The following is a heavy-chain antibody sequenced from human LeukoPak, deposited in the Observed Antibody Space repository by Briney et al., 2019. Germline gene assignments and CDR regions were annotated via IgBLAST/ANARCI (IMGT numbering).Heavy chain of an antibody. CDR2: ISGSGGST. V-gene: IGHV3-23*01. CDR1: GFTFSSYA. CDR3: ARDLYCSGGSCYSTDYFDH. Sequence: GGSLRLSCAASGFTFSSYAMSWVRQAPGKGLEWVSAISGSGGSTYYADSVKGRFTISRDNSKNTLYLQMNSLRAEDTAVYYCARDLYCSGGSCYSTDYFDHWGQGTLVTVSS. D-gene: IGHD2-15*01. J-gene: IGHJ4*02.